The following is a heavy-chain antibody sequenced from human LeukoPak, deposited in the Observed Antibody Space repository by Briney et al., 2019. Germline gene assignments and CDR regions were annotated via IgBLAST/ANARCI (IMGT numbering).Heavy chain of an antibody. J-gene: IGHJ4*02. CDR1: GYTLTELS. Sequence: ASVKVSCKVSGYTLTELSMHRVRQAPGKGLEWMGGFDPEDGKTICAQKFQGRVTMTEDTSTDTAYMELSSLRSEDTAVYYCATPNDRAFDYWGQGTLVTVSS. D-gene: IGHD1-1*01. CDR3: ATPNDRAFDY. CDR2: FDPEDGKT. V-gene: IGHV1-24*01.